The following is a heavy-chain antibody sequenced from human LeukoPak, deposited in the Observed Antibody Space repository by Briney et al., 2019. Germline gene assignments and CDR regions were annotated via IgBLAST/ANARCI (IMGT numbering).Heavy chain of an antibody. D-gene: IGHD5-24*01. CDR2: ISSSGSTI. Sequence: QPGGSLRLSCAASGFTFSSYEMNWVRQAPGKGLEWVSYISSSGSTIYYADSVKGRFTISRDNSKNTLYLQMNSLRAEDTAVYYCAKIRDGYNDDFDYWGQGTLVTVSS. CDR1: GFTFSSYE. J-gene: IGHJ4*02. V-gene: IGHV3-48*03. CDR3: AKIRDGYNDDFDY.